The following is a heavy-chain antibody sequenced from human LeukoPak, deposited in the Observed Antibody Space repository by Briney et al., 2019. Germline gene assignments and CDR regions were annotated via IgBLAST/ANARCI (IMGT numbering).Heavy chain of an antibody. CDR2: INPSGGST. Sequence: GASVKVSCKASGYTFTSYYMHWVRQAPGQGLEWMGIINPSGGSTSYTQKFQGRVTMTRDTSTTTVYMELSSLRSQDTAVYYCTRHKEVGDYYYFDYWGQGTLVTVSS. D-gene: IGHD2/OR15-2a*01. J-gene: IGHJ4*02. V-gene: IGHV1-46*01. CDR3: TRHKEVGDYYYFDY. CDR1: GYTFTSYY.